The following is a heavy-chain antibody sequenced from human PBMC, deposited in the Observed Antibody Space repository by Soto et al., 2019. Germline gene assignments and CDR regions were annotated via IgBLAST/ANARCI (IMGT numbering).Heavy chain of an antibody. V-gene: IGHV1-18*01. J-gene: IGHJ4*02. CDR1: GYTFTSYG. Sequence: QVQLVQSGAEVKKPGASVKVSCKASGYTFTSYGISWVRQAPGQGLEWMGWISAYNGNTNYAQKLQGRVTMTTDTSTSTAYMELRSQRSDDTAVYYCARVRQDIVVVPAVLLDYWGQGTLVTVSS. CDR2: ISAYNGNT. D-gene: IGHD2-2*01. CDR3: ARVRQDIVVVPAVLLDY.